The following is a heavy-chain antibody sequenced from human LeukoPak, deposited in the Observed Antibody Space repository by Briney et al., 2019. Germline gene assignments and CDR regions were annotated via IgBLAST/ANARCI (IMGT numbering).Heavy chain of an antibody. CDR1: GFTVSSSY. V-gene: IGHV3-66*01. Sequence: PGGSLRLSCAASGFTVSSSYMSWVRRAPGKGLEWVSVIYSGGSTDYKDSVKDRFIISRDNSKNTLYLQMNSLRAEDTAVYYCAKEMATMNAFDIWGQGTMVAVSS. CDR3: AKEMATMNAFDI. J-gene: IGHJ3*02. CDR2: IYSGGST. D-gene: IGHD5-24*01.